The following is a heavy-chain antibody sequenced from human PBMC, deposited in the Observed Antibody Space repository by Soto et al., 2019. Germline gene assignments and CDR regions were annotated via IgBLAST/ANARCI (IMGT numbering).Heavy chain of an antibody. CDR2: ISGYNGKT. J-gene: IGHJ4*02. Sequence: QVQLVQSGAEVKKPGASVKVSCKASGYPFTSYGISWVRKAPGQGLEGMGWISGYNGKTNSAQKLQGRVTMTTDTSTSTAYMELRSLRSDDTAVYYCADVDTAMVTSVNWGQGTLVTVSS. D-gene: IGHD5-18*01. CDR1: GYPFTSYG. CDR3: ADVDTAMVTSVN. V-gene: IGHV1-18*01.